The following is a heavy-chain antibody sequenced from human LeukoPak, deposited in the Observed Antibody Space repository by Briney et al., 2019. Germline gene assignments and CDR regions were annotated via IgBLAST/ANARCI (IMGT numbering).Heavy chain of an antibody. Sequence: GSSVKVSCKASGGTFSSYAISWVRQAPGQGLEWMGGIIPIFGTVNYAQKFQGRVTITADESTSTAYMELSSLRSEDTAVYYCAREARDYGDTSWFDPWGQGTLVTVSS. CDR2: IIPIFGTV. CDR3: AREARDYGDTSWFDP. D-gene: IGHD4-17*01. CDR1: GGTFSSYA. J-gene: IGHJ5*02. V-gene: IGHV1-69*01.